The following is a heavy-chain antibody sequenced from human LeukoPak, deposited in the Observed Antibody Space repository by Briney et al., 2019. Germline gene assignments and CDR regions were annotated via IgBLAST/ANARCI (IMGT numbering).Heavy chain of an antibody. J-gene: IGHJ4*02. CDR2: IYPGDSDT. CDR1: GYSFTSYW. D-gene: IGHD3-16*01. V-gene: IGHV5-51*01. Sequence: GESLKISCKGSGYSFTSYWIGWVRQMPGKGLEWMGIIYPGDSDTRYSPSFQGQVTISADKSISTAYLQWSSLKASDTAMYYCARDWGLGRDSYYFDYWGQGTLVTVSS. CDR3: ARDWGLGRDSYYFDY.